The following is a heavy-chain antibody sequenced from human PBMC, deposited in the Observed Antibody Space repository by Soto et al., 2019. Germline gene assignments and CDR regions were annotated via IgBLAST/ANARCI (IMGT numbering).Heavy chain of an antibody. Sequence: QLGWSLRLSCAASGSTFRSYGMHWVRQAPGKGLEWVAVISYDGSNKYYADSVKGRFTISRDNSKNTLYLQMNSLRAEDTAVYYCAKKARYSSSWYFDYWGKGT. V-gene: IGHV3-30*18. J-gene: IGHJ4*02. CDR2: ISYDGSNK. CDR3: AKKARYSSSWYFDY. CDR1: GSTFRSYG. D-gene: IGHD6-13*01.